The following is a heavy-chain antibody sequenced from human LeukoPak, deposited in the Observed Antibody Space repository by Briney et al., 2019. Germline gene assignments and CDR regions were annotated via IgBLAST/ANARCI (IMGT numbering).Heavy chain of an antibody. CDR3: GRDFGLVGTKRSFDL. Sequence: GGSLRLSCAASGFTFTDYYMGWIRQAPGKGLEWLSYISGSGTTIFYADSVKGRFAISRDNAKNSVDLQMNSLRAEDTAVYYCGRDFGLVGTKRSFDLWGQGTMVTVSS. CDR1: GFTFTDYY. D-gene: IGHD1-7*01. J-gene: IGHJ3*01. CDR2: ISGSGTTI. V-gene: IGHV3-11*01.